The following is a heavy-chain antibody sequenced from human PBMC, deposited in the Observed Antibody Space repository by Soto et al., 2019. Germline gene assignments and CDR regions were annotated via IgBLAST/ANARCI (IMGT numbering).Heavy chain of an antibody. Sequence: EVQLVESGGGLVKPGGSLRLSCAASGFTFSSYSMNWVRQAPGKGLEWVSSISSSSSYIYYADSVKGRFTISRDNAKNSLYLQMNSLRAEDTAVYYCARGLKNAPLKHYDFWSGSIMDVWGKGTTVTVSS. V-gene: IGHV3-21*01. CDR3: ARGLKNAPLKHYDFWSGSIMDV. D-gene: IGHD3-3*01. CDR2: ISSSSSYI. CDR1: GFTFSSYS. J-gene: IGHJ6*04.